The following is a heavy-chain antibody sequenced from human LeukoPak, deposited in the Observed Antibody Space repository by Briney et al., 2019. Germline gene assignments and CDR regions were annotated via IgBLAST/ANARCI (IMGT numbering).Heavy chain of an antibody. CDR1: GGSISSGGYS. D-gene: IGHD3-16*01. Sequence: SETLSLTCAVSGGSISSGGYSWSLIRQPPGKCLEWIGYIYHSGSTYYNPSLKSRVTISVDRSKNQFSLKLSSVTAADTAVYYCARGGGRWPYDYFDYWGQGTLVTVSS. V-gene: IGHV4-30-2*01. J-gene: IGHJ4*02. CDR2: IYHSGST. CDR3: ARGGGRWPYDYFDY.